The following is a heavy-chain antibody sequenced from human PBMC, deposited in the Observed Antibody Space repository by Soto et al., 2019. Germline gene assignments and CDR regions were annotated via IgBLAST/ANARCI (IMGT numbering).Heavy chain of an antibody. Sequence: QVPLVESGGGVVQPGRSLRLSCAASGFSFNNYGMHWVRQAPGKGLEWVTVISYDGTTQYYADSVKGRFTISRDNYKNTLYLQMNSLRAEDTAVFYCAKARSVGDGYNYPFDYWGQGTLVTVSS. CDR3: AKARSVGDGYNYPFDY. V-gene: IGHV3-30*18. J-gene: IGHJ4*02. CDR1: GFSFNNYG. CDR2: ISYDGTTQ. D-gene: IGHD5-12*01.